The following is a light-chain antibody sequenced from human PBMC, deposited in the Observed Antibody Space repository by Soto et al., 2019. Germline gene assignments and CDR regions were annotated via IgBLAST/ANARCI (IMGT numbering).Light chain of an antibody. CDR3: VLYMGSGIWV. CDR2: STN. J-gene: IGLJ3*02. V-gene: IGLV8-61*01. Sequence: QTVVTQEPSFSVSPGRTVTLNCGLSSGSVSTSYYPSWYQQTPGQAPRTLIYSTNTRSSGVPDRFSGSIVGNKAALTITGAQADDEADYYCVLYMGSGIWVFGGGTKLTVL. CDR1: SGSVSTSYY.